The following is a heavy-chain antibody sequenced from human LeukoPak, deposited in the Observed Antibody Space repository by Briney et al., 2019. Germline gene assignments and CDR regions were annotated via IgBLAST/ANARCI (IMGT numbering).Heavy chain of an antibody. Sequence: GGSLRLSCAASGFTFSSYWMSWVRQAPGKGLEWVANIKQDGSEKYYVDSVKGRFTISRDNAKNSLYLQMNSLRAEDTAVYYCASGAAVGTSRFEYWGQGTLVTVSS. CDR3: ASGAAVGTSRFEY. CDR1: GFTFSSYW. D-gene: IGHD6-13*01. CDR2: IKQDGSEK. V-gene: IGHV3-7*01. J-gene: IGHJ4*02.